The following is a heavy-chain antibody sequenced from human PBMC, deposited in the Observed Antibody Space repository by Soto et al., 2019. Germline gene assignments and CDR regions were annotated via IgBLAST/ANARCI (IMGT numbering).Heavy chain of an antibody. CDR3: ARLLGGSSGYIPYWYFYL. D-gene: IGHD3-22*01. CDR1: GGSISSYY. J-gene: IGHJ2*01. CDR2: IYYSGST. V-gene: IGHV4-59*01. Sequence: PSETLSLTCTVSGGSISSYYWSWIRQPPGEGLEWIGYIYYSGSTNYNPSLKSRVTISVDTSKNQFSLKLSSVTAADTAVYYCARLLGGSSGYIPYWYFYLWGRGTLVTVSS.